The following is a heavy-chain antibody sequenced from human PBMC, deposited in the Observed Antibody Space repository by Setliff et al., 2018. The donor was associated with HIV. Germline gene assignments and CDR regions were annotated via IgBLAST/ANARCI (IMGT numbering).Heavy chain of an antibody. D-gene: IGHD5-18*01. CDR3: ARGDTAMALYYFDY. CDR1: GFTFSSYS. Sequence: GGSLRLSCAASGFTFSSYSMNWVRQAPGKGLEWVSSISSSSSYIYYADSVKGRFTISRDNAKNSLYLQMNSLRAGDTAVYYCARGDTAMALYYFDYWGQGTLVTVSS. J-gene: IGHJ4*02. CDR2: ISSSSSYI. V-gene: IGHV3-21*01.